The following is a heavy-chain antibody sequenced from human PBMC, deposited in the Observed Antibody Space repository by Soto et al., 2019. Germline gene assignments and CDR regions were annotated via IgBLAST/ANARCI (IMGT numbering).Heavy chain of an antibody. CDR2: ISTDGRDK. J-gene: IGHJ4*02. Sequence: ESGGGVVQPGRSLRLSCAASGFTFSRHAMHWVRQAPGKGLEWVAVISTDGRDKYHADSVKGRFTISRDNSKNTLYLQMNSLRAEDTAVYYCAKDHDLAAAGYYFDYWGQGTLVTVSS. CDR1: GFTFSRHA. D-gene: IGHD6-13*01. V-gene: IGHV3-30*04. CDR3: AKDHDLAAAGYYFDY.